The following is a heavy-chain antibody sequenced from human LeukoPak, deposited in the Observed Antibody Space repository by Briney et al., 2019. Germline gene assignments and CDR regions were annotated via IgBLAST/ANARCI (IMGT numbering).Heavy chain of an antibody. CDR2: INHSGST. CDR3: ARGHRTIVMVRGVFIDY. CDR1: GGSFSGYY. D-gene: IGHD3-10*01. V-gene: IGHV4-34*01. Sequence: SETLSLTCAVYGGSFSGYYWSWIRQPLGKGLEWIGEINHSGSTNYNPSLKSRVTISVDTSKNQFSLKLSSVTAADTAVYYCARGHRTIVMVRGVFIDYWGQGTLVTVSS. J-gene: IGHJ4*02.